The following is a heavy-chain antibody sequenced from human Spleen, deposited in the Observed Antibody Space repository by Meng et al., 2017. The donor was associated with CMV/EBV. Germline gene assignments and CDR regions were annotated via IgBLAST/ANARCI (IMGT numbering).Heavy chain of an antibody. Sequence: GESLKISCTASGFTFSTCAMHWVRQAPGKGLEWVAVISYDGSNKYYADSVKGRFTISRDNSENTPYLQMNSLRAEDTAVYYCARDLPHDNSYGMDVWGQGTTVTVSS. CDR2: ISYDGSNK. CDR1: GFTFSTCA. D-gene: IGHD5-24*01. CDR3: ARDLPHDNSYGMDV. V-gene: IGHV3-30*04. J-gene: IGHJ6*02.